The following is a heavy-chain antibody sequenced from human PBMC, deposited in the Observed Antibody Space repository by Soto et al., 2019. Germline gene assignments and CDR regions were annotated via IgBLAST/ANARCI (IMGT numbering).Heavy chain of an antibody. CDR1: GGSISSGGYY. D-gene: IGHD3-10*01. CDR2: IYYSGST. V-gene: IGHV4-31*03. CDR3: AASTWFGELWFDP. J-gene: IGHJ5*02. Sequence: SETLSLTCTVSGGSISSGGYYWSWIRQHPGKGLEWIGYIYYSGSTYYNPSLKSRVTISVDTSKNQFSLKLSSVTAADTAVYYCAASTWFGELWFDPWGQGTLVTVSS.